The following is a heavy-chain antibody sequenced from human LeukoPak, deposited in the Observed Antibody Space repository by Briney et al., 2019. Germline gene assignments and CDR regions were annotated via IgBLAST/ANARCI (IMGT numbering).Heavy chain of an antibody. V-gene: IGHV1-18*01. Sequence: ASVKVSCKASGYTFTSYGISWVRQAPGQGLEWMGWISAYNGNTNYAQKLQGRVTMTTDTSTSTAYMELWSLRSDDTAVYYCARDPGIASLEGAFDIWGQGTMVTVSS. J-gene: IGHJ3*02. CDR3: ARDPGIASLEGAFDI. CDR1: GYTFTSYG. D-gene: IGHD6-13*01. CDR2: ISAYNGNT.